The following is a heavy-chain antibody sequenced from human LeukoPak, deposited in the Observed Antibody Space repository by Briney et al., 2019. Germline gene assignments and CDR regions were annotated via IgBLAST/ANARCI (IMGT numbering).Heavy chain of an antibody. D-gene: IGHD3-16*01. Sequence: SETLSLTCTFSGGSISSYYWSWIRQPPGKGLEWIGYIHYSGSTKSNPSLKSRATISVDTSKNQFSLKLSSVTAADTAVYYCARRITGNDGFDIWGQGTMVTVSS. J-gene: IGHJ3*02. V-gene: IGHV4-59*08. CDR3: ARRITGNDGFDI. CDR2: IHYSGST. CDR1: GGSISSYY.